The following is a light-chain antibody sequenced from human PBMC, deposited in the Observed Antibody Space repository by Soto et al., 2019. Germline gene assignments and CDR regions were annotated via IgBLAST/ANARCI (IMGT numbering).Light chain of an antibody. CDR1: QSVSSN. V-gene: IGKV3-15*01. CDR3: QQYNNWPPYA. J-gene: IGKJ2*01. Sequence: EIVMTQSPATLSVSPGERATLSCRASQSVSSNLAWYQQKPCQPPRLLIYGASTRATGIPARLRGSGSGTEVTLTISSLQSEDFAVYYCQQYNNWPPYAFGQGTKLEIK. CDR2: GAS.